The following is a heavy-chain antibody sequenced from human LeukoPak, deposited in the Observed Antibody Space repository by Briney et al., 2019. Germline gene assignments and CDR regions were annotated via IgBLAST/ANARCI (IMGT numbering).Heavy chain of an antibody. V-gene: IGHV1-2*02. J-gene: IGHJ5*02. CDR3: ARDQGDTAMVNWFDP. Sequence: ASVKVSCKASGYTFTGYYMHWVRHAPGQGLEWMGWINPNSGGTNYAQKFQGRATMTRDTSISTAYMELSRLRSDDTAVYYCARDQGDTAMVNWFDPWGQGTLVTVSS. CDR1: GYTFTGYY. D-gene: IGHD5-18*01. CDR2: INPNSGGT.